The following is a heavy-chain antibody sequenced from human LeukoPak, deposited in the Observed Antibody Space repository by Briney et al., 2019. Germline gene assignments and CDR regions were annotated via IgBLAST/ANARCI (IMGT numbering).Heavy chain of an antibody. D-gene: IGHD2-8*01. J-gene: IGHJ3*02. CDR1: GGSISSGGYS. CDR2: IYYSGST. Sequence: SETLSLICTVSGGSISSGGYSWSWIRQHPGKGLEWIGYIYYSGSTYYNPSLKSRVTISVDTSKNQFSLKLSSVTAADTAVYYCASMYPRADAFDIWGQGTMVTVSS. CDR3: ASMYPRADAFDI. V-gene: IGHV4-31*03.